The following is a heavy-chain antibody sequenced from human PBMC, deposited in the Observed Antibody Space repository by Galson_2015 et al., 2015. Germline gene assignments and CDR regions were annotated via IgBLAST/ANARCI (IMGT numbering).Heavy chain of an antibody. J-gene: IGHJ4*02. V-gene: IGHV4-61*05. CDR2: IYYSGST. CDR1: GGSISRSSYY. Sequence: SETLSLTCTVSGGSISRSSYYWGWIRQSPGKGLEWIGYIYYSGSTNYNPSLKSRVTISVDTSKNQFSLKLSSVTAADTAVYYCARGLAYCGGDCYSGADYWGQGTLVTVSS. D-gene: IGHD2-21*02. CDR3: ARGLAYCGGDCYSGADY.